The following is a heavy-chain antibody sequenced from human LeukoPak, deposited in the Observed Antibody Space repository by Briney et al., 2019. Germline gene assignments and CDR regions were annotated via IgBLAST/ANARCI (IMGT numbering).Heavy chain of an antibody. V-gene: IGHV4-59*12. Sequence: SETLSLTCTVSGGSISSYYWSWIRQPPGKGLEWIAYISDIGSINYNPSLKSRVTISLDTSKNQFSLKLSSVTAADTAVYYCASSVYYYDSSGYYYYWGQGTLVTVSS. D-gene: IGHD3-22*01. CDR2: ISDIGSI. CDR1: GGSISSYY. J-gene: IGHJ4*02. CDR3: ASSVYYYDSSGYYYY.